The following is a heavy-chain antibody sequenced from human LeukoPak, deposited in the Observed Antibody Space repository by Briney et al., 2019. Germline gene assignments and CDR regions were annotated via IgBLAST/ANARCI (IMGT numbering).Heavy chain of an antibody. V-gene: IGHV3-20*04. Sequence: GGSLRLSCEASGFTFDDYGMTWVRQVPGKGLEWISSINWNGGTTSYADSVKGRFTISRDNSKNTLYLQMNSLRAEDTAVYYCARDSYYYDSSGYDYWGQGTLVTVSS. D-gene: IGHD3-22*01. CDR2: INWNGGTT. J-gene: IGHJ4*02. CDR3: ARDSYYYDSSGYDY. CDR1: GFTFDDYG.